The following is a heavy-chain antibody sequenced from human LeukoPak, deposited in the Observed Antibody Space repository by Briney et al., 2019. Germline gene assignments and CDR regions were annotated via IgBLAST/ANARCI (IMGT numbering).Heavy chain of an antibody. D-gene: IGHD3-10*02. CDR3: AELGITMIGGV. Sequence: GGSLRLSCAASGFTFSNYWMHWVRQAPGKGLVWVSHINGDGSNTNYADSVKGRFTISRDNAKNSLYLQMNSLRAEDTAVYYCAELGITMIGGVWGKGTTVTISS. V-gene: IGHV3-74*01. CDR2: INGDGSNT. J-gene: IGHJ6*04. CDR1: GFTFSNYW.